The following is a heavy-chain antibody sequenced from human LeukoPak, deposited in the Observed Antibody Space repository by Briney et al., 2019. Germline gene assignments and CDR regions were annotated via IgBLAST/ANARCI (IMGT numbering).Heavy chain of an antibody. CDR2: IYYDGSKY. CDR3: ARIYGSGYAGDY. Sequence: GGSLRLSCAASGFTFRNFGFRWVRQAPGKGLEWVAVIYYDGSKYFYADSVKGRFTISRDYSKNTLYLQVNSLRAEDTAVYYCARIYGSGYAGDYWGQGTLVTVSS. V-gene: IGHV3-33*01. CDR1: GFTFRNFG. J-gene: IGHJ4*02. D-gene: IGHD5-18*01.